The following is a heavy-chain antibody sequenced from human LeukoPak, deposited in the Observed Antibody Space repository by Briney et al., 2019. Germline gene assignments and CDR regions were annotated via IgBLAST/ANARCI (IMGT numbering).Heavy chain of an antibody. CDR3: ARSPRIYDSSGYYLVEYFDL. CDR1: GFTVSTNY. D-gene: IGHD3-22*01. Sequence: GGSLTLSCAASGFTVSTNYISWVRKAQGKGLEWVSIIYSGGSTSYADSVKGRFTISRDISKNTLFLQMSSLRAEDTAVYYCARSPRIYDSSGYYLVEYFDLWGRGTLVTVSS. CDR2: IYSGGST. V-gene: IGHV3-53*01. J-gene: IGHJ2*01.